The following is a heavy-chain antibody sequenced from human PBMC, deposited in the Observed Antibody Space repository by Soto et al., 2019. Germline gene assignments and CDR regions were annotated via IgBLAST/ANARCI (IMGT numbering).Heavy chain of an antibody. J-gene: IGHJ4*02. D-gene: IGHD1-26*01. CDR3: APLGGGAKDND. CDR1: GFTFSTYG. V-gene: IGHV3-30*03. CDR2: TSYDGSKK. Sequence: VGSLRLSCAASGFTFSTYGMHWVRQAPGKGLEWVAATSYDGSKKYYADSVKGRFTISRDNSENTLYLQMNSLRAEDTAMYYCAPLGGGAKDNDWGQGTLVTVSS.